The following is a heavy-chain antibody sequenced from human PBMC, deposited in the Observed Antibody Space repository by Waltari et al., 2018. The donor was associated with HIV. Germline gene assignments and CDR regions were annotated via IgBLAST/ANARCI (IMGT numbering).Heavy chain of an antibody. CDR2: MNPNSGNT. D-gene: IGHD3-10*01. J-gene: IGHJ5*02. CDR1: GYTFTSYD. V-gene: IGHV1-8*01. Sequence: QVQLVQSGAEVKKPGASVKVSCKASGYTFTSYDINWVRQATGQGLEWMGWMNPNSGNTGYAQKFQGRVTMTRNTSISTAYMELSSLRSEDTAVYYCARTEHVLLWFGEFINWFDPWGQGTLVTVSS. CDR3: ARTEHVLLWFGEFINWFDP.